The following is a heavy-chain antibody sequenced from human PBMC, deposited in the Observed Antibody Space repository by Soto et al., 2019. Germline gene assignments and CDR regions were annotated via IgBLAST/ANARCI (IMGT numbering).Heavy chain of an antibody. Sequence: QVQLVQSGAEVKKPGASVEVSCKASGYTFTSYGISWVRQAPGQGLEWMGWISAYNGNTNYAQKLQGRVTMTTDTSTSTAYMELRSLRSDDTAVYYCARDRGGIVVVPAEEYYYGMDVWGQGTTVTVSS. CDR1: GYTFTSYG. J-gene: IGHJ6*02. D-gene: IGHD2-2*01. CDR3: ARDRGGIVVVPAEEYYYGMDV. V-gene: IGHV1-18*01. CDR2: ISAYNGNT.